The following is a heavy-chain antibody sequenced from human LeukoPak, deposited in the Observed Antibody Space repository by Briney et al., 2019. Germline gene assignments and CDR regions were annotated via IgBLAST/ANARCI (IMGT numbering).Heavy chain of an antibody. D-gene: IGHD6-6*01. CDR3: VGTIASRGSEY. J-gene: IGHJ4*02. CDR2: LPPDELGI. Sequence: PGGSLRLSCAASGFTFSSYSMNWVRQAPGKGLVWVSRLPPDELGIIYADSVKGRFTVSRDNAKNTVYLQMNNLRVEDTAMYYCVGTIASRGSEYWGQGALVTVSS. CDR1: GFTFSSYS. V-gene: IGHV3-74*01.